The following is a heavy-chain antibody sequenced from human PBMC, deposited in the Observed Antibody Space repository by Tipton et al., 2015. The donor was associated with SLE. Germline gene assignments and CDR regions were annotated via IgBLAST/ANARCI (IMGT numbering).Heavy chain of an antibody. Sequence: TLSLTCAVYGGSFSGYYWSWIRQPPGKGLEWIGEINHSGSTNYNPSLKSRVTISVDTSKNQFSLKLSSVTAADTAVYYCARAVSYYDFWGGYTDWGQGTLVTVSS. D-gene: IGHD3-3*01. CDR1: GGSFSGYY. J-gene: IGHJ4*02. CDR2: INHSGST. CDR3: ARAVSYYDFWGGYTD. V-gene: IGHV4-34*01.